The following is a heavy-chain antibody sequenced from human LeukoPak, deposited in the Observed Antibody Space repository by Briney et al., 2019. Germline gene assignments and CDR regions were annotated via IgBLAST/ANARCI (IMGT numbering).Heavy chain of an antibody. J-gene: IGHJ4*02. Sequence: SETLSLTCTVSGVSISTYYWSWIRQPPGKGLEWIGYIYYSGNIYYSGNTNYNPSLKSRVTISIDTSKNQFSLKLSSVTTADTAVYYCARAGGGWSFDYWGQGTLVTVSS. V-gene: IGHV4-59*01. CDR3: ARAGGGWSFDY. D-gene: IGHD6-19*01. CDR2: IYYSGNIYYSGNT. CDR1: GVSISTYY.